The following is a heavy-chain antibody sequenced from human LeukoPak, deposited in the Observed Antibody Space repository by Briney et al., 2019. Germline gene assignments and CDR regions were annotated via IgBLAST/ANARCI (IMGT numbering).Heavy chain of an antibody. D-gene: IGHD6-6*01. CDR3: AREYSQYVAFDI. CDR2: IYSGGST. V-gene: IGHV3-66*02. Sequence: GGSLRLSCAASGFTVSSNYMSWVRQAPGKGLEWVSVIYSGGSTYYADSVKGRFTISRDNSKNTLYLQMNSLRAEDTAVYYCAREYSQYVAFDIWGQGTMVTVSS. CDR1: GFTVSSNY. J-gene: IGHJ3*02.